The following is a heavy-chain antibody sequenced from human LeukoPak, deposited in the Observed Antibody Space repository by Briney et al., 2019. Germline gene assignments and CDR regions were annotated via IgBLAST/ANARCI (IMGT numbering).Heavy chain of an antibody. CDR2: MNPNSGNT. V-gene: IGHV1-8*01. Sequence: ASVKVSCKASGYTFTSYDINWVRQATGQGLEWMGWMNPNSGNTGYAQKFQGRVTMTRNTSISTAYMELSSLRSEDTAVYYCARDWEMAGSFDYWGQGTLVTVSS. CDR3: ARDWEMAGSFDY. J-gene: IGHJ4*02. D-gene: IGHD6-19*01. CDR1: GYTFTSYD.